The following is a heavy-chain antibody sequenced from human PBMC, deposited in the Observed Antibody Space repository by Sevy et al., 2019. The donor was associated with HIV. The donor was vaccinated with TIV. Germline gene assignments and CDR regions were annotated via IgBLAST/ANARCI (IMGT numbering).Heavy chain of an antibody. CDR3: ARLYSSSSGRGLDN. CDR1: GFTFGSYW. CDR2: IKEDGSGR. D-gene: IGHD6-6*01. J-gene: IGHJ4*02. V-gene: IGHV3-7*01. Sequence: GGSLRRSCAASGFTFGSYWMTWVRQAPGKGLEWVANIKEDGSGRVYVDAVRGRFTVSRDNAKKTLYLQMNNLRGEDTALYYCARLYSSSSGRGLDNWGQGALVTVSS.